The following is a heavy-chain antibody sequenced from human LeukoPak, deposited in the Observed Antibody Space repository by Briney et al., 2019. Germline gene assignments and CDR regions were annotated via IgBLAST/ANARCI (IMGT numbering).Heavy chain of an antibody. CDR3: ARLPTRPDMYYMDV. J-gene: IGHJ6*03. D-gene: IGHD6-6*01. V-gene: IGHV1-18*01. CDR2: ISAYSGNT. CDR1: GYTFTIYG. Sequence: AAVKVSFNASGYTFTIYGISWVRQAPGQGLEWMGWISAYSGNTNYPQKLQGRVTMTTNTSTSTSYMELSRLRSEDTAVYYCARLPTRPDMYYMDVWGKGTTVTVSS.